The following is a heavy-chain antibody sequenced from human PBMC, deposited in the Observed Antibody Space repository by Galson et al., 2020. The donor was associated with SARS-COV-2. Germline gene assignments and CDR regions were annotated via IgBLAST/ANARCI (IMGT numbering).Heavy chain of an antibody. CDR1: GGSISSSSYY. D-gene: IGHD6-19*01. V-gene: IGHV4-39*07. J-gene: IGHJ3*02. Sequence: SETLSLTCTVSGGSISSSSYYWGWLRQPPGKGLEWIGSIYYSGSTYYNPSLKSRVTISVDTSKNQFSLKLSSVTAADTAVYYCARDDSSHAFDIWGQGTMVTVSS. CDR3: ARDDSSHAFDI. CDR2: IYYSGST.